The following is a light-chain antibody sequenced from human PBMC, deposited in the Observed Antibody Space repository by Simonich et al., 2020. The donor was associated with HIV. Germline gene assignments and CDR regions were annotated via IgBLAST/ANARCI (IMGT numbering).Light chain of an antibody. J-gene: IGKJ5*01. CDR3: QQYYSSPLIT. CDR2: WAS. V-gene: IGKV4-1*01. Sequence: DIVMTQSPDSLAVSLGERATINCKSSQTVLYSSNNKNYLAWYQQKPGQPPNLLIYWASTRESGVPDRFSGGGSGTDFTLTISSLQAEDVAVYYCQQYYSSPLITFGQGTRLEIK. CDR1: QTVLYSSNNKNY.